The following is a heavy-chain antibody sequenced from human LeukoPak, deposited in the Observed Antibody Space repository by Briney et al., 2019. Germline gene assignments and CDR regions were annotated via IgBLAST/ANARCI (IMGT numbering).Heavy chain of an antibody. CDR2: ISYDGSNK. CDR1: GFTFSSYG. J-gene: IGHJ4*02. CDR3: ARDEMGGHFEN. D-gene: IGHD5-24*01. Sequence: GGSLRLSCAASGFTFSSYGMHWVRQAPGKGLEWVAVISYDGSNKYYADSAKGRFTISRDNVQNSLYLQMNSLRVEDTAVYYCARDEMGGHFENWGQGTLVTVSS. V-gene: IGHV3-30*03.